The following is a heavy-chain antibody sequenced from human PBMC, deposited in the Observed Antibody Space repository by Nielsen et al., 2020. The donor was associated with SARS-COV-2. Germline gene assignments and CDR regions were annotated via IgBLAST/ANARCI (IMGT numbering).Heavy chain of an antibody. V-gene: IGHV3-33*01. CDR3: ARGPGGVRGVIPKAGFDY. J-gene: IGHJ4*02. CDR1: GFTFSSYG. Sequence: GGSLRLSCAASGFTFSSYGMHWVRQAPGKGLEWVAVIWYDGSNKYYADSVKGRFTISRDNSKNTLYLQMNSLRAEDTAVYYCARGPGGVRGVIPKAGFDYWGQGTLVTVSS. CDR2: IWYDGSNK. D-gene: IGHD3-10*01.